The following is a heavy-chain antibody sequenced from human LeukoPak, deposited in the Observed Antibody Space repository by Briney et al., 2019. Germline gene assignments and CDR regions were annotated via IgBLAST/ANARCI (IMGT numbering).Heavy chain of an antibody. CDR3: ARDRRDGHDY. Sequence: SETLSLTCAVYGGSFSGYYWSWIRQPPGKGLEWIGEINHSGSTSYNPSLKSRVTISVDTSKNQFSLKLSSVTAADTAVYYCARDRRDGHDYWGQGTLVTVSS. CDR1: GGSFSGYY. J-gene: IGHJ4*02. V-gene: IGHV4-34*01. CDR2: INHSGST. D-gene: IGHD5-24*01.